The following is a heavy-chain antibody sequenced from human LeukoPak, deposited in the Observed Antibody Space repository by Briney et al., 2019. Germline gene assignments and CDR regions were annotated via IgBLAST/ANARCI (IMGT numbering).Heavy chain of an antibody. CDR3: ARASLAPTGIPLISNTWFDP. J-gene: IGHJ5*02. CDR2: INPNSGGT. CDR1: GYTFTGYY. V-gene: IGHV1-2*04. D-gene: IGHD6-13*01. Sequence: ASVKVSCKASGYTFTGYYMHWVRQAPGQGLEWMGWINPNSGGTNYAQKFQGWVTMTRDTSISTAYMELSRLRSDDTAVYYCARASLAPTGIPLISNTWFDPWGQGTLVTVSS.